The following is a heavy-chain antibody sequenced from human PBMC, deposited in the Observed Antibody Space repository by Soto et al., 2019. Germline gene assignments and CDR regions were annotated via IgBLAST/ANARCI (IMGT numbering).Heavy chain of an antibody. J-gene: IGHJ4*02. CDR1: GLTFRSYW. CDR3: GRDIQLCPLDS. Sequence: EVQLVESGGGLVQPGESLRLSCAASGLTFRSYWMHWVRQAPGKGLVWVSRINTDGSVAMYVDSVKGRFTISRDNAKNILYQHLTGLGAEDRGVYHCGRDIQLCPLDSGGQGPRVTVSS. V-gene: IGHV3-74*03. CDR2: INTDGSVA. D-gene: IGHD2-21*01.